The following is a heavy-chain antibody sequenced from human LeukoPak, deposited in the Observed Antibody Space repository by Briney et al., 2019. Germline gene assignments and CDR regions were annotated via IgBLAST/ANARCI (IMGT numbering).Heavy chain of an antibody. Sequence: GGSLRLSCAASRFTVSTYGMSWVRQAPGKGLEWVSSISDSGGSTNYADSVKGRFTISRDNSKNTLYLQMNSLRDEDTAVYYCAKSSYYDSSGYYREYYFDFWGQGTLVTVSS. V-gene: IGHV3-23*01. CDR3: AKSSYYDSSGYYREYYFDF. J-gene: IGHJ4*02. D-gene: IGHD3-22*01. CDR1: RFTVSTYG. CDR2: ISDSGGST.